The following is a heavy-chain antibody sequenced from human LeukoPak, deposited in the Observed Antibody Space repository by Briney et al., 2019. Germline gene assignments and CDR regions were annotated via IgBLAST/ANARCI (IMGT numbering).Heavy chain of an antibody. CDR3: AKEGDYYNSIVPNY. V-gene: IGHV3-23*01. J-gene: IGHJ4*02. D-gene: IGHD3-22*01. CDR2: ISRSGGST. CDR1: GFTFNNYA. Sequence: GGSLRLSCAASGFTFNNYAMTWVRQASGKGLEWVSAISRSGGSTYYADSVKGRFTISKDNSKTTLYLQMNSLRAEDTAVYYCAKEGDYYNSIVPNYWGQGTLVTVS.